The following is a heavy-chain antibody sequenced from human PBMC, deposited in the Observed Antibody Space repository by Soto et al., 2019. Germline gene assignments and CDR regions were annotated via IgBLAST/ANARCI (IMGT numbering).Heavy chain of an antibody. J-gene: IGHJ3*02. CDR2: INPSGGST. CDR1: GYTFTSYY. V-gene: IGHV1-46*03. Sequence: ASVKVSCKASGYTFTSYYMHWVRQAPGQGLEWMGIINPSGGSTSYAQKFQGRVTMTRDTPTSTVYMELSSLRSEDTAVYYCARTQRITMVRGAQVPFDIWGQGTMVTVSS. D-gene: IGHD3-10*01. CDR3: ARTQRITMVRGAQVPFDI.